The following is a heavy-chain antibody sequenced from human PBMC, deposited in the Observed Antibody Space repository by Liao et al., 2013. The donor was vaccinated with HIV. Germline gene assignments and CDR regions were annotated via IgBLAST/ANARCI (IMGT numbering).Heavy chain of an antibody. J-gene: IGHJ4*02. V-gene: IGHV4-59*01. CDR2: IYYRGST. D-gene: IGHD5-24*01. CDR3: ARVRNSYGYNFDY. Sequence: QVQLQESGPGLVKPSETLSLTCTVSGGSFNPYSWSWIRQAPGKGLEWIGYIYYRGSTKYNPSLKTRVTISIDTSKNQFSLNLTSVTAADTAVYYCARVRNSYGYNFDYWGQGTLVTVSP. CDR1: GGSFNPYS.